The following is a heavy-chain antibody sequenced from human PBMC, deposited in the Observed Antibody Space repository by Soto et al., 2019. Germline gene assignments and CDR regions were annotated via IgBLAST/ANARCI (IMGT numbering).Heavy chain of an antibody. V-gene: IGHV3-30-3*01. Sequence: QVQLVESGGGVVQPGRSLRLSCAASGFTFSSYAMHWVRQAPGKGLEWVAVISYDGSNKYYADSVKGRFTISRDNSKNTLDLQMNSLRAEDTAVYYCARDRNSGSPRGMDVWGQGTTVTVSS. CDR2: ISYDGSNK. D-gene: IGHD1-26*01. CDR1: GFTFSSYA. CDR3: ARDRNSGSPRGMDV. J-gene: IGHJ6*02.